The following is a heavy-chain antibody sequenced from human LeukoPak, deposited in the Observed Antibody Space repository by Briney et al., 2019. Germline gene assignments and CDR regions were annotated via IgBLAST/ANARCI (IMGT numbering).Heavy chain of an antibody. V-gene: IGHV1-69*13. CDR2: IIPIFGTA. J-gene: IGHJ4*02. CDR1: GGTFSSYA. D-gene: IGHD2-21*02. Sequence: GASVKVSCKASGGTFSSYAISWVRQAPGQGLEWMGGIIPIFGTADYAQKFQGRVTITADESTSTAYMQLSSLRSEDTAVYYCARADIVVVTGTYFDYWGQGTLVTVSS. CDR3: ARADIVVVTGTYFDY.